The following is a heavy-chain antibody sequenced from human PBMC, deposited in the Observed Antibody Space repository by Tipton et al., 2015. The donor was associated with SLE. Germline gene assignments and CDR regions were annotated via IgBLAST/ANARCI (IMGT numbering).Heavy chain of an antibody. Sequence: SLRLSCAASGFTVSSNYMSWVRQAPGKGLEWVSVIYSGGSTYYADSVKGRFTISRDNSKNTLYLQMNSLRAEDTAVYYCARVCSGGSCYFDAFDIWGQGTMVTVSS. D-gene: IGHD2-15*01. CDR1: GFTVSSNY. CDR2: IYSGGST. CDR3: ARVCSGGSCYFDAFDI. V-gene: IGHV3-53*01. J-gene: IGHJ3*02.